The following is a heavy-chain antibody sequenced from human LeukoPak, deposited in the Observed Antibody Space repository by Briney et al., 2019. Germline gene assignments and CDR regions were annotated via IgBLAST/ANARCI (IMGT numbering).Heavy chain of an antibody. Sequence: PGGSLRLSCAAPGFTFSSYWMNWVRQAPGKGLEWVANIEQDGSKKYYVDSVKGRFTISRDNAKNSLYLQMNSLRADDTAVYYCARDLSAKGDYWGQGTLVTVSS. CDR1: GFTFSSYW. V-gene: IGHV3-7*01. J-gene: IGHJ4*02. CDR3: ARDLSAKGDY. CDR2: IEQDGSKK.